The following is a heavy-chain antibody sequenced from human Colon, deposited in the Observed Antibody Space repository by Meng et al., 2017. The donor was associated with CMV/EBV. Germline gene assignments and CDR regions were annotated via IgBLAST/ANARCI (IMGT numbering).Heavy chain of an antibody. Sequence: SETLSLTCTVSGDSIRSHYWSWIRQPPGKGLEWMGYIYYSVSATYSPSLRSRITISVDTSKNQFSLNLRSVTAADTAMYFCARGLGHASNNSHDYWGQGTLVTVSS. CDR1: GDSIRSHY. CDR2: IYYSVSA. CDR3: ARGLGHASNNSHDY. D-gene: IGHD1-1*01. V-gene: IGHV4-59*11. J-gene: IGHJ4*02.